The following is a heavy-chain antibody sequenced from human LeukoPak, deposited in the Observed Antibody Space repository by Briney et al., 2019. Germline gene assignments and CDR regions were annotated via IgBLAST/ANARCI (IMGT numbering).Heavy chain of an antibody. CDR3: ASRPFETTVVPWDFY. Sequence: GESLQISCKGSGYNFNTYWVAWVRQLPGKGLEWMGITRPMNSDVRYSPSFQGQVTISADRSINTAYLQWSSLTASDTAMYYCASRPFETTVVPWDFYWGQGTQVTVSS. V-gene: IGHV5-51*01. CDR2: TRPMNSDV. CDR1: GYNFNTYW. D-gene: IGHD4-23*01. J-gene: IGHJ4*02.